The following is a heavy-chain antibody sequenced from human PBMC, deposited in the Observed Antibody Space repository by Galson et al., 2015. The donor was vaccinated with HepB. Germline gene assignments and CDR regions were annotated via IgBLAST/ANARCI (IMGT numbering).Heavy chain of an antibody. J-gene: IGHJ4*02. D-gene: IGHD3-10*01. CDR2: ISGSGGST. V-gene: IGHV3-23*01. Sequence: SLRLSCAASGFTFSSYAMSWVRQAPGKGLEWVSAISGSGGSTYYADSVKGRFTISRDNSKNTLYLQMNSLRAEDTAVYYCAKDRVYGSGSYYNVWGGYFDYWGQGTLVTVSS. CDR3: AKDRVYGSGSYYNVWGGYFDY. CDR1: GFTFSSYA.